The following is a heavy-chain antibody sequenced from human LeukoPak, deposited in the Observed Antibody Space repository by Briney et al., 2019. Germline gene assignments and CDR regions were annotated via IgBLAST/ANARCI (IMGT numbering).Heavy chain of an antibody. D-gene: IGHD3-22*01. Sequence: GGSLRLSCAASGLTFSDYYMSWIRQAPGKGLEWVSYISSSGSTTYYADSVKGRFTISRDNSKNTLYLQMNSLRAEDTAVYYCAKDWDYYDSSGYPYYFDYWGQGTLVTVSS. CDR3: AKDWDYYDSSGYPYYFDY. CDR1: GLTFSDYY. CDR2: ISSSGSTT. J-gene: IGHJ4*02. V-gene: IGHV3-11*01.